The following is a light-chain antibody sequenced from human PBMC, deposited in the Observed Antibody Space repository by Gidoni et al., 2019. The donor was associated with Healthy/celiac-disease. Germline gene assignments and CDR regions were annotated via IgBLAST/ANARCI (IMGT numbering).Light chain of an antibody. V-gene: IGLV3-1*01. CDR2: QDS. Sequence: SYELTQPPSVSVSPGQTASITCPGDKLGDKYACWYQQKPGQSPVLVIYQDSKRPSGIPERFSGSNSGNTATLTISGTQAMDEADYYCQAWDSSTASAVFGGGTQLTVL. CDR3: QAWDSSTASAV. CDR1: KLGDKY. J-gene: IGLJ7*01.